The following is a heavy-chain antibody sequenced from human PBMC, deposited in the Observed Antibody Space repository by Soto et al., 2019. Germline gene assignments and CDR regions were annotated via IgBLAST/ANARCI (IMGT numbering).Heavy chain of an antibody. D-gene: IGHD3-10*01. CDR3: ARVPAMVRPLYRQNLDP. CDR1: GGSFSGYY. V-gene: IGHV4-34*01. Sequence: SETLSLTCAVYGGSFSGYYWSWIRQPPGKGLEWIGEINHSGSTNYNPSLKSRVTISVDTSKNQFSLKLSSVTAADTAVYYCARVPAMVRPLYRQNLDPWGQGTLVTVSS. J-gene: IGHJ5*02. CDR2: INHSGST.